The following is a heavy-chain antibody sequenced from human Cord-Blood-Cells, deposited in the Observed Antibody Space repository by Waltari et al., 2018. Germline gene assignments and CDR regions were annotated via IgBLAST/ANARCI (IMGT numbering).Heavy chain of an antibody. Sequence: QVQLQQWGAGLLKPSETLSLTCAVYGGSFSGYYWIWLSQPPGKGLEWIGEINHSGSTNYNPSLKSRVTISVDTSKNQFSLKLSSVTAADTAVYYCARGKEIFPDYWGQGTLVTVSS. CDR3: ARGKEIFPDY. CDR2: INHSGST. CDR1: GGSFSGYY. D-gene: IGHD3-9*01. J-gene: IGHJ4*02. V-gene: IGHV4-34*01.